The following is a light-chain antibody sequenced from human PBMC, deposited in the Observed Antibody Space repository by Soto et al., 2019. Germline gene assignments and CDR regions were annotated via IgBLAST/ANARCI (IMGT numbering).Light chain of an antibody. CDR2: EVT. CDR3: SSFTSSSTVV. CDR1: SSDVGIYKY. Sequence: QSALTQPASVSGPPGQSITISCTGTSSDVGIYKYVSWYQQHPGKAPNLMIYEVTNRPSGVSDRFSGSKSGNTASLTISGLQAEDEADYYCSSFTSSSTVVFGGGTKLTVL. J-gene: IGLJ2*01. V-gene: IGLV2-14*01.